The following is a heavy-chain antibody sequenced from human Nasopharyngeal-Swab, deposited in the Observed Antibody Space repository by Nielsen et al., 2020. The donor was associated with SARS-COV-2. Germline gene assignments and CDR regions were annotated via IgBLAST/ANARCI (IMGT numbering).Heavy chain of an antibody. CDR2: INHSGST. CDR3: ARVFPRDIVLMVYAPSHFEY. J-gene: IGHJ4*02. CDR1: GGSFSGYY. D-gene: IGHD2-8*01. Sequence: SETLSLTCAVYGGSFSGYYWSWIRQPPGKGLEWIGEINHSGSTNYNPSLKSRVTISVDTSKNQFSLKLSSVTAADTAVYYCARVFPRDIVLMVYAPSHFEYWCQGTLVTVSS. V-gene: IGHV4-34*01.